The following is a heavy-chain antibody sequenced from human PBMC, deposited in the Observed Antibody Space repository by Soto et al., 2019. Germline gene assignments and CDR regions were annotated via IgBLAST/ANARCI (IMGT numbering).Heavy chain of an antibody. D-gene: IGHD1-26*01. CDR2: IYDSGSP. CDR1: GGSISVYY. CDR3: ARGVGSSPPRY. Sequence: SETLSLTCTISGGSISVYYWSWIRQPQGQALEWIGYIYDSGSPYYNPSLRSRVIISADTSKNQISLKLTSPTAADTAVYFCARGVGSSPPRYWGRGTLVTVSS. V-gene: IGHV4-59*01. J-gene: IGHJ4*02.